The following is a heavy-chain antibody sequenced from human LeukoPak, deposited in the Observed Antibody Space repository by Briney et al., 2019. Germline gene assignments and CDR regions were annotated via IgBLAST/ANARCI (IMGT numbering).Heavy chain of an antibody. CDR1: GFIFSSYW. CDR3: ARDSSSGWCSDY. Sequence: GGSLRLSCAASGFIFSSYWMSWVRQAPGKGLEWVANIKQDGSEKYYVDSLKGRFTISRDNAKNSLYLQMNSLRAEDTAVYYCARDSSSGWCSDYWGQGTLVTVSS. D-gene: IGHD6-19*01. CDR2: IKQDGSEK. V-gene: IGHV3-7*01. J-gene: IGHJ4*02.